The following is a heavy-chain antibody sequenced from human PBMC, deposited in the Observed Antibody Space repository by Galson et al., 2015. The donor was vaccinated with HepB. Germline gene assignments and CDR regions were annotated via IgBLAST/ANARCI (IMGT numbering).Heavy chain of an antibody. CDR1: GFTFSQAW. Sequence: PLRLSCAASGFTFSQAWMSWVRQAPGKGLEWVGRIKSKIDGGTTGYAAPVTERFAISRDDSTKMLYLQMNSLKTEDTAVYYCTPSLGIKYYDSSGDYLFDYWGQGTLVTVSS. D-gene: IGHD3-22*01. CDR3: TPSLGIKYYDSSGDYLFDY. CDR2: IKSKIDGGTT. J-gene: IGHJ4*02. V-gene: IGHV3-15*01.